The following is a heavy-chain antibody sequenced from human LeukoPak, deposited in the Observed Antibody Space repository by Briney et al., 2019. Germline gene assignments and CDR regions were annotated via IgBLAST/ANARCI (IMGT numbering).Heavy chain of an antibody. V-gene: IGHV1-58*01. CDR1: GFTFTTSA. Sequence: TSVKVSFKASGFTFTTSAVQWVRQARGQRLEWIGRIVVGSGNTDHAQKFQGRLTITRDISTSTAYMELSSLTSDDTAVYYWAAVPNANAWYWDDAFDIWGQGTMVTVSS. CDR3: AAVPNANAWYWDDAFDI. D-gene: IGHD2-8*02. J-gene: IGHJ3*02. CDR2: IVVGSGNT.